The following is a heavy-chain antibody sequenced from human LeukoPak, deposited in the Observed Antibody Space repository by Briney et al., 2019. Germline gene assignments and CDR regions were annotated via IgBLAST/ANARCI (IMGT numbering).Heavy chain of an antibody. Sequence: GGSLRLSCAASGFTFSNAWMSWVRQAPGKGLEWVGGIKSKTDGGTTDYAAPVKGRFTISRDDSKNTLYLQMNSLKTEDTAVYYCTTDGVGGYFDWLSIDYWGQGTLVTVSS. V-gene: IGHV3-15*01. CDR2: IKSKTDGGTT. CDR3: TTDGVGGYFDWLSIDY. D-gene: IGHD3-9*01. J-gene: IGHJ4*02. CDR1: GFTFSNAW.